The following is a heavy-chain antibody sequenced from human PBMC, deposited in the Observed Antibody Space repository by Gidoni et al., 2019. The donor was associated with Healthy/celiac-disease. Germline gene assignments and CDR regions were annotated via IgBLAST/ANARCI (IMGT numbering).Heavy chain of an antibody. Sequence: AVYGGSFSGYYWSWIRQPPGKGLAWIGEINHSGSTNYNPSLKSRVTISVDTSKNQFSLKLSSVTAADTAVYYCARRGITMVRGVTKPLYYFDYWGQGTLVTVSS. CDR2: INHSGST. V-gene: IGHV4-34*01. D-gene: IGHD3-10*01. CDR3: ARRGITMVRGVTKPLYYFDY. CDR1: GGSFSGYY. J-gene: IGHJ4*02.